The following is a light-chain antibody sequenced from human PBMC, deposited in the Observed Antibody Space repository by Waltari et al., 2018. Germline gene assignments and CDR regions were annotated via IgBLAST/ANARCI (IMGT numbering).Light chain of an antibody. CDR2: AAS. CDR3: QQSYSTPFT. CDR1: QSISSY. V-gene: IGKV1-39*01. Sequence: DIQMTQSPSSLSASVGDRVTITCRASQSISSYLNWYQQKPGKAPKLLIYAASSFQSGVPSRFSGSGSVTDFTLTISSLQPADFATYYCQQSYSTPFTFGPGTKVDIK. J-gene: IGKJ3*01.